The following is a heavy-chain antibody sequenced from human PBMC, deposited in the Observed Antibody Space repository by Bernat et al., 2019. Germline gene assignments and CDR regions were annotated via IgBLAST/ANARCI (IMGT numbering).Heavy chain of an antibody. CDR1: GFTFSSYG. V-gene: IGHV3-30*19. Sequence: QVQLVESGGGVVQPGRSLRLSCAASGFTFSSYGMHWVRQAPGKGLEWVAVIWYDGSKKYYADSVMGRFTISRDNSKDTLYLEMDSLRVEDTAVYYCARGPGIAATGKAGDYMDVWGKGTTVTVSS. CDR2: IWYDGSKK. J-gene: IGHJ6*03. D-gene: IGHD6-13*01. CDR3: ARGPGIAATGKAGDYMDV.